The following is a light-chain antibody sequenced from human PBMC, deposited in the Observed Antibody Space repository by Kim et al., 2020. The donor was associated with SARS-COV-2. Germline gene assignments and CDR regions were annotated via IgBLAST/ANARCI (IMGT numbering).Light chain of an antibody. Sequence: SPGERAPPSCRASQSISSSYLAWYQQKPGQAPRLLIFAASSRATGIPDRFSGSGSGTDFTLTISRLEPEDFAVYYCQQYGSSPWTFGQGTKVDIK. CDR3: QQYGSSPWT. J-gene: IGKJ1*01. V-gene: IGKV3-20*01. CDR1: QSISSSY. CDR2: AAS.